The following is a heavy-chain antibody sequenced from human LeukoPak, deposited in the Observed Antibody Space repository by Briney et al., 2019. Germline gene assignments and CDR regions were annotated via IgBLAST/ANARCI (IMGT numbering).Heavy chain of an antibody. CDR1: GGSISSHY. Sequence: SETLSLTCTVSGGSISSHYWSWIRQPPGKGLEWIGYIYYSGSTNYNPSLKSRVTISVDTSKNQFSLKLSSVTAADTAVYYCARDGGSGYLYYWGQGTLVTVSS. CDR2: IYYSGST. CDR3: ARDGGSGYLYY. D-gene: IGHD3-22*01. V-gene: IGHV4-59*11. J-gene: IGHJ4*02.